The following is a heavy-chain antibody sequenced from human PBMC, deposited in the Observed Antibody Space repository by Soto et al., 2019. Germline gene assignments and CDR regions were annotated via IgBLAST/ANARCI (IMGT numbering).Heavy chain of an antibody. J-gene: IGHJ4*02. CDR3: ARNRDYAFDY. CDR2: IKQDGSDK. D-gene: IGHD4-17*01. Sequence: EVQLVESGGGLVQPGGSLRLSCAASGFTFSNYWMSWVRQAPGKGLEWVAIIKQDGSDKYYVDSVKGRFTISRDNAKNSLYLQMNSLRTEYAAVYYCARNRDYAFDYWGRGTLVTVSS. V-gene: IGHV3-7*01. CDR1: GFTFSNYW.